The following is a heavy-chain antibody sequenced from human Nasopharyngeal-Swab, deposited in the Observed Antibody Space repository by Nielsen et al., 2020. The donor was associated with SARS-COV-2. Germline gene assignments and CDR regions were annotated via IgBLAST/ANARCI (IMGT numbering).Heavy chain of an antibody. V-gene: IGHV4-34*01. CDR2: INQSGSA. CDR3: ARGLSGIVPSPILGLGPYYSYYYMDV. Sequence: WIRQPPGKGLKWIAEINQSGSANYNPSLRSRVTISVDTSKNQFSLRLTSMTAADTAVYYCARGLSGIVPSPILGLGPYYSYYYMDVWGKGTTVTVSS. J-gene: IGHJ6*03. D-gene: IGHD2-2*01.